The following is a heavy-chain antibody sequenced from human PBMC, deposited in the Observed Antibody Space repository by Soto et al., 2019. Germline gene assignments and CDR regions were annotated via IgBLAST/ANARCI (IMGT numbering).Heavy chain of an antibody. V-gene: IGHV3-7*01. CDR1: GFTFSSYW. Sequence: GGSLRLSCAASGFTFSSYWMSWVRQAPGKGLEWVANIKQDGSEKYYVDSVKGRFTISRDNAKNSLYLQMNSLRAEDTAVYYCARLGFVVVIGGAFDIWGQGTMVTVSS. D-gene: IGHD2-21*01. J-gene: IGHJ3*02. CDR2: IKQDGSEK. CDR3: ARLGFVVVIGGAFDI.